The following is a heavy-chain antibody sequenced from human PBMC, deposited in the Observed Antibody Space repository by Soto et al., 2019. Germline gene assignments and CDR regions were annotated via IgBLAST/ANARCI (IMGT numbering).Heavy chain of an antibody. Sequence: SETLSLTCAVYGGTFSGYYWSWIRQPPGKGLEWIGEINHSGSTNYNPSLKSRFTISVDTSKNQFSQKLSSVTAADTAVYYCARVKEMTTVIDYWGQGTLVTVSS. CDR3: ARVKEMTTVIDY. J-gene: IGHJ4*02. D-gene: IGHD4-17*01. CDR2: INHSGST. V-gene: IGHV4-34*01. CDR1: GGTFSGYY.